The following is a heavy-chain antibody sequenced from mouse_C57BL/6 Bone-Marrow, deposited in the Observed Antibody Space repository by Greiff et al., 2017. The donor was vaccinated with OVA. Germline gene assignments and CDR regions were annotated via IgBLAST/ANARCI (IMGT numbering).Heavy chain of an antibody. J-gene: IGHJ3*01. CDR2: IDPSDGYT. V-gene: IGHV1-50*01. CDR3: ARVRQHRGRGFAY. D-gene: IGHD3-2*02. Sequence: QVQLQQPGAELVKPGASVKLSCKASGYTFTSYWMQWVKQRPGQGLEWIGEIDPSDGYTNYNQKFKGKATLTVDTSSSTAYMQLSSLTSEDSAVYDYARVRQHRGRGFAYWGQGTLVTVSA. CDR1: GYTFTSYW.